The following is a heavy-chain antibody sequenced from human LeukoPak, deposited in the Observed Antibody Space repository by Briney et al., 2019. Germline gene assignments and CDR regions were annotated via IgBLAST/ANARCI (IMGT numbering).Heavy chain of an antibody. CDR2: IIPIFGTA. CDR3: ARVQKPIYLQVLRYFDRTGFDP. V-gene: IGHV1-69*13. J-gene: IGHJ5*02. Sequence: GASVKVSCKASGGTFSSYAISWVRQAPGQGLEWMGGIIPIFGTANYAQKFQGRVTITADESTSTAYMELSSLRSEDTAVYYCARVQKPIYLQVLRYFDRTGFDPWGQGTLVTVSS. D-gene: IGHD3-9*01. CDR1: GGTFSSYA.